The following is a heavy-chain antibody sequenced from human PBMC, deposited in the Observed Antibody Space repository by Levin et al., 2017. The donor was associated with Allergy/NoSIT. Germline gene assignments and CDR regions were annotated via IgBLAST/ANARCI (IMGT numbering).Heavy chain of an antibody. CDR3: ARAYDYGDLSNWFDP. CDR1: GFPFDDYG. Sequence: LSLPCAASGFPFDDYGMSWVRQAPGKGLEWVSGIYWNGGSTGYADSVKGRFTISRDKAKNSLYLQMNSLRAEDTALYHCARAYDYGDLSNWFDPWGQGTLVTVSS. D-gene: IGHD4-17*01. J-gene: IGHJ5*02. V-gene: IGHV3-20*01. CDR2: IYWNGGST.